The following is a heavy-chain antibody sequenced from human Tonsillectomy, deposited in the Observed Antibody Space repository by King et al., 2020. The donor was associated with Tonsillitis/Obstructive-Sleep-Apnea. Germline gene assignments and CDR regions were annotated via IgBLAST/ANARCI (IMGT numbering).Heavy chain of an antibody. CDR1: GYTFTGYY. CDR2: INPNSGGT. V-gene: IGHV1-2*04. D-gene: IGHD4-17*01. J-gene: IGHJ3*02. Sequence: QLVQSGAEVKKPGASVKVSCKASGYTFTGYYMHWVRQAPGQGLEWMGWINPNSGGTNYAQKFQGWVTMTRDTSISTAYMELSRLRSDDTAVYYCAREFGLDYGDYTVRAVDIWGQGTMVTVSS. CDR3: AREFGLDYGDYTVRAVDI.